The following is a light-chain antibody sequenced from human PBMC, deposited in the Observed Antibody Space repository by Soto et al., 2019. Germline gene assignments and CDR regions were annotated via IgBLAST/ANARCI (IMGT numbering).Light chain of an antibody. Sequence: EIVLTQSPGPLSLSPGSRSALSCSASPSVSSSYLAWYQQKPGRAHRLLIDGACSRATGIPDRFSGSGSRTDFTLTISRLEPEDCAVYYCQQRSNWLITFGQGTKVDIK. CDR1: PSVSSSY. CDR3: QQRSNWLIT. J-gene: IGKJ1*01. CDR2: GAC. V-gene: IGKV3D-20*02.